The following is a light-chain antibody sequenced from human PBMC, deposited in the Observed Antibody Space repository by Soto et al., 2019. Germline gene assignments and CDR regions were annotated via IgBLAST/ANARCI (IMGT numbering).Light chain of an antibody. J-gene: IGKJ4*01. Sequence: IMLKQSPCTLSLSPGGRATLSCRASQSVSSNLAWYQQKPGQAPRLLIYGASTRATGIPARFSGSGSGTEFTLTISSLQSEDFAVYYCQQYNNWPLTFGGGTKVDI. CDR1: QSVSSN. V-gene: IGKV3D-15*01. CDR3: QQYNNWPLT. CDR2: GAS.